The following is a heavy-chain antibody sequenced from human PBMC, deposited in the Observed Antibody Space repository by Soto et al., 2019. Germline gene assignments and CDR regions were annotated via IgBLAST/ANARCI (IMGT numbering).Heavy chain of an antibody. V-gene: IGHV1-69*08. CDR1: GGTFSRYS. J-gene: IGHJ6*02. D-gene: IGHD2-2*01. CDR3: AREDRDRETGLVPAAIDGMDV. Sequence: QVQLVQSGAEVKKPGSSAKVSCKASGGTFSRYSFTWVRQAPGHGLEWMGRIIPVFGIASYAQKFQGRVTITADKSTSTAYMELSSLRSEDTAVYYCAREDRDRETGLVPAAIDGMDVWGQGTTVTVSS. CDR2: IIPVFGIA.